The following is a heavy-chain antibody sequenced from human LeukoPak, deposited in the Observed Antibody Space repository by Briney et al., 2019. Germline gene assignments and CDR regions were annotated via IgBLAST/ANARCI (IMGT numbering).Heavy chain of an antibody. CDR3: ARYDYGDYVFDY. Sequence: SVKVSCKASGGTFSSYAISWVRQAPGQGLEWMGRIIPILGIANYAQKFQGRVTITADKSTSTSYMELSSLRSEDTAVYYCARYDYGDYVFDYWGQGTLVTVSS. CDR1: GGTFSSYA. D-gene: IGHD4-17*01. V-gene: IGHV1-69*04. J-gene: IGHJ4*02. CDR2: IIPILGIA.